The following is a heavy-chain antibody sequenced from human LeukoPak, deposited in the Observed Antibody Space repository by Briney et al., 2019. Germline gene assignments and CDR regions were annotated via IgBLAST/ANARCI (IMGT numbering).Heavy chain of an antibody. CDR2: ISYDGSNK. V-gene: IGHV3-30*04. CDR3: ARVAVGSYGDY. Sequence: PGGSLRLSCAASGFTFSSYAMHWVRQAPGKGPEGVAVISYDGSNKYYADSVKGRFTISRDNSKNTLYLQMNSLRAEDTAVYYCARVAVGSYGDYWGQGTLVTVSS. CDR1: GFTFSSYA. J-gene: IGHJ4*02. D-gene: IGHD1-26*01.